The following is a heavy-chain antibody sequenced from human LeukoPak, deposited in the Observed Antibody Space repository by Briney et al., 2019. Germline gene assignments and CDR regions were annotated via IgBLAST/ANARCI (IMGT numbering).Heavy chain of an antibody. CDR2: TYYMSTWYY. V-gene: IGHV6-1*01. J-gene: IGHJ4*02. CDR3: ARCLHYYGCLGYFDS. Sequence: SQTLSLTCAVSGDSVSSNSAAWNWIRQSPSRGLEWLVRTYYMSTWYYNYAPSVSGRITINPDTSKNQFSLQLNSVTPDDAAVYYCARCLHYYGCLGYFDSWGQGTLVTVSS. D-gene: IGHD3-10*01. CDR1: GDSVSSNSAA.